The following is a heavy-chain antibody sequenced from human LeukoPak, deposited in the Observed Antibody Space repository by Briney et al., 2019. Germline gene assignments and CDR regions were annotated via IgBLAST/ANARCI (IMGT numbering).Heavy chain of an antibody. Sequence: GGSLRLSCAASGFTFSSYWMHWVRQAPGKGLVWVSRINTDGSSTSYADSVKGRFTISRDNAKNSLYLQMNSLRAEDTAVYYCARDRSSAVLGGDYWGQGTLVTVSS. D-gene: IGHD3-16*01. CDR3: ARDRSSAVLGGDY. V-gene: IGHV3-74*01. CDR1: GFTFSSYW. CDR2: INTDGSST. J-gene: IGHJ4*02.